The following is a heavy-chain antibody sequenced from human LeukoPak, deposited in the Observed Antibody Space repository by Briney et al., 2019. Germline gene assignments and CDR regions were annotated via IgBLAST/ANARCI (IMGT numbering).Heavy chain of an antibody. D-gene: IGHD3-16*01. CDR1: GGSISPSSYF. CDR3: ARVGDYVWGTFDY. J-gene: IGHJ4*02. V-gene: IGHV4-39*07. CDR2: IYHSGST. Sequence: SETLSLTCTISGGSISPSSYFWGWIRQPPGKGLEWIGSIYHSGSTYYNPSLKSRVTISVDTSKNQFSLKLSSVTAADTAVYYCARVGDYVWGTFDYWGQGTLVTVSS.